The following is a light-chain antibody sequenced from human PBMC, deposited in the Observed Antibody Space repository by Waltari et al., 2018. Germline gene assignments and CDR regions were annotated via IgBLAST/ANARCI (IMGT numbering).Light chain of an antibody. Sequence: EIVMTQSPATLPLSPGDRATLSCRASQSVSSSLAWYQQKPGQAPRLLIYGASSRATGIPDRFSGSWSGTEFTLTISSLEPEDAAVYYCQQNSNWPLTFGGGTEVEIK. CDR2: GAS. J-gene: IGKJ4*01. CDR3: QQNSNWPLT. V-gene: IGKV3D-15*01. CDR1: QSVSSS.